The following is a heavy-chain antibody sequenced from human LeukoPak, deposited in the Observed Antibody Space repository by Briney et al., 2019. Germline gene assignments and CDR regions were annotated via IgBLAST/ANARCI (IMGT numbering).Heavy chain of an antibody. CDR3: ARIREYSSPDDAFDI. CDR1: GFTFSSYE. Sequence: PGGSLRLSCAASGFTFSSYEMNWVRQAPGKGLEWVSYISSSGSTIYYADSVKGRFTISRDNAKNSLYLQMNSLRAEGTAVYYCARIREYSSPDDAFDIWGQGTMVTVSS. D-gene: IGHD6-6*01. V-gene: IGHV3-48*03. CDR2: ISSSGSTI. J-gene: IGHJ3*02.